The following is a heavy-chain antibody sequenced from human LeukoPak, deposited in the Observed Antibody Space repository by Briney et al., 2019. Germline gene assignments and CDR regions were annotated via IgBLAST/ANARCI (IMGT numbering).Heavy chain of an antibody. CDR3: ASSTVVKSYSYYGMDV. Sequence: KPSETLSLTCTISGGSISSYYWSWIRQPPGKGLEWIGYMYYTGSTNYNPSLKSRVTISVDTSKNQFSLKLSSVTAADTAVYYCASSTVVKSYSYYGMDVWGQGTTVTVSS. V-gene: IGHV4-59*01. J-gene: IGHJ6*02. CDR1: GGSISSYY. CDR2: MYYTGST. D-gene: IGHD4-23*01.